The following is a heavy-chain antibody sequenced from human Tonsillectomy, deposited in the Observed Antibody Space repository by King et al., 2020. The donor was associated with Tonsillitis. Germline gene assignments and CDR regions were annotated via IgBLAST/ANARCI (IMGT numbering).Heavy chain of an antibody. J-gene: IGHJ4*02. CDR2: IQQDGSAK. CDR3: ARVIEGSGEFAY. CDR1: GFTFSMYW. V-gene: IGHV3-7*03. Sequence: VQLVESGGGFVQPGGSLRLSCAASGFTFSMYWMSWVRQTPGKRLEWVANIQQDGSAKYSVDSVKGRFTISRDNAKNSLYLQMSSLRADDTAVYYCARVIEGSGEFAYWGQGTLVTVSS. D-gene: IGHD1-26*01.